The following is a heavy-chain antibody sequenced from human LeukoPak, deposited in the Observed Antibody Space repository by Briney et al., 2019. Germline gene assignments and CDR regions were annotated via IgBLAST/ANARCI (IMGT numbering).Heavy chain of an antibody. D-gene: IGHD3-22*01. J-gene: IGHJ4*02. V-gene: IGHV3-23*01. Sequence: GGSLRLSCAASGFTFSSYAMSWVRQAPGKGLEWVSAISGSGGSTYYADSVKGRFTISRDNSKNTLYLQMNSLRAEDTAVYYCAKGLDSSGYYGGDCWGQGTLVTVSS. CDR1: GFTFSSYA. CDR3: AKGLDSSGYYGGDC. CDR2: ISGSGGST.